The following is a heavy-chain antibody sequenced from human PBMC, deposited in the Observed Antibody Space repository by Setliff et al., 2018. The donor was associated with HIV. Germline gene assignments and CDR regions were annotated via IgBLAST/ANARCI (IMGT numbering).Heavy chain of an antibody. J-gene: IGHJ5*02. D-gene: IGHD5-12*01. CDR2: IIPILGTA. Sequence: GASVKVSCKASGGTFSSYAISWVRQAPGQGLEWMGGIIPILGTANNAQKFQGRVTITADKSTSTAYMQLSSLRSEDTAVYYCARDFKRYNSPCRFDPWGPGTLVTVSS. CDR1: GGTFSSYA. CDR3: ARDFKRYNSPCRFDP. V-gene: IGHV1-69*10.